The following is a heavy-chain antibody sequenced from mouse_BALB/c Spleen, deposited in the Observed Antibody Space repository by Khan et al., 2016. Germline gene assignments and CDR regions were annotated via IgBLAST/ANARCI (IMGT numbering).Heavy chain of an antibody. V-gene: IGHV3-8*02. J-gene: IGHJ4*01. CDR3: ARYGTRENAMDY. CDR2: ISYSGST. CDR1: GDSITSGY. D-gene: IGHD1-1*01. Sequence: EVQLQESGPSLVKPSQTLSLTCSVTGDSITSGYWNWIRKFPGIKLEYMGYISYSGSTYYNPSLKSRISITRDTSKNQYYLQLNSVTTEDTATYYCARYGTRENAMDYWGQGTSVTVSS.